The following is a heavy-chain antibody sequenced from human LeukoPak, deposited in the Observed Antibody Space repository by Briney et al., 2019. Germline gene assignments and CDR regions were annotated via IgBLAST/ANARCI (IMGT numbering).Heavy chain of an antibody. J-gene: IGHJ3*02. CDR2: INPNSGGT. D-gene: IGHD3-22*01. CDR1: GYTFTGYY. Sequence: GASVKVSCKASGYTFTGYYMHWVRQAPGQGLEWMGWINPNSGGTNYAQKFQGRVTMTRDTSISTAYMELSRLRSDDTAVYYCARGYYYDSSGYYYAFDIWGQGTMVTVSS. V-gene: IGHV1-2*02. CDR3: ARGYYYDSSGYYYAFDI.